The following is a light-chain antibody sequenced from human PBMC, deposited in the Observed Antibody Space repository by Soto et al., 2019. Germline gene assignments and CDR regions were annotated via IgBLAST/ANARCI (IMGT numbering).Light chain of an antibody. CDR2: GAS. V-gene: IGKV3-15*01. J-gene: IGKJ5*01. CDR1: QSVSSN. Sequence: EIVMTQSPATLSVSPGERATLSCRASQSVSSNLAWYQQKPGQAPRLLIYGASTRATGIPARFSGSGSGTEFTLTFSSLQSEDFAVYYCQQYYDWPITFGQGTRLDIK. CDR3: QQYYDWPIT.